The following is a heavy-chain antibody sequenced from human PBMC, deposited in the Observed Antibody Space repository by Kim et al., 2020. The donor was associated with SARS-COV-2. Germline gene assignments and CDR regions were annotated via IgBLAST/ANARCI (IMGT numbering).Heavy chain of an antibody. V-gene: IGHV4-39*01. CDR1: GGSISSSSYY. CDR3: ARMMATKTGWFDP. J-gene: IGHJ5*02. D-gene: IGHD5-12*01. Sequence: SETLSLTCTVSGGSISSSSYYWGWIRQPPGKGLEWIGSIYYSGSTYYNPSLKSRVTISVDTSKNQFSLKLSSVTAADTAVYYCARMMATKTGWFDPWGQGTLVTVSS. CDR2: IYYSGST.